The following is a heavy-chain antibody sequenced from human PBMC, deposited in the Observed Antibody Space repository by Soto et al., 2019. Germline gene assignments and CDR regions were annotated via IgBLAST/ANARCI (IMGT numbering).Heavy chain of an antibody. Sequence: PSETLSLTCAVSSGSISSSNWWSWVRQPPGKGLEWIGEINHSGSTNYNPSLKSRVTISVDTSKNQFSLKLSSVTAADTAVYYCARTSTGTTFSQSVDVWGKGTTVTVSS. CDR2: INHSGST. J-gene: IGHJ6*04. CDR1: SGSISSSNW. CDR3: ARTSTGTTFSQSVDV. V-gene: IGHV4-4*02. D-gene: IGHD1-7*01.